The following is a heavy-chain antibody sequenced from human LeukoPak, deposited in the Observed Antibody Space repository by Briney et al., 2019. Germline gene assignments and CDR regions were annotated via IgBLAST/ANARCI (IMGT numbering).Heavy chain of an antibody. Sequence: SDTLSLTCAVYGGSFSGYYWSWIRQPPGKGLEWIGEINHSGSTNYNPSLKSRVTISVDTSKNQFSLKLSSVTAADTAVYYCARGVGSGYDGYYYYGMDIWGQGTTVTVSS. J-gene: IGHJ6*02. D-gene: IGHD5-12*01. V-gene: IGHV4-34*01. CDR3: ARGVGSGYDGYYYYGMDI. CDR2: INHSGST. CDR1: GGSFSGYY.